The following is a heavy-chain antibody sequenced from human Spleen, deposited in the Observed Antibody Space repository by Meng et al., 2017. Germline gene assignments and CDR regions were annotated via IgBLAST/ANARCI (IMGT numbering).Heavy chain of an antibody. CDR3: ARTSYDETGFYSPSVDF. CDR2: FYYSGTT. J-gene: IGHJ4*02. D-gene: IGHD3-22*01. V-gene: IGHV4-61*01. CDR1: GASVSSGPSY. Sequence: QGQRQESGPGLVRSSETLSLTCTVSGASVSSGPSYWSWIRQPPGKGLEWIAYFYYSGTTNYNPSLRSRVTVSVDTSKNQFYLKLTSVTAADTAVYYCARTSYDETGFYSPSVDFWGQGALVTVSS.